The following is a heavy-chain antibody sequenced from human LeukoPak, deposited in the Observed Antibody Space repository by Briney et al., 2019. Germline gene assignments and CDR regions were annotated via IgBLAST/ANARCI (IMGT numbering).Heavy chain of an antibody. CDR2: IYHSGST. V-gene: IGHV4-4*02. CDR1: GGSISSSNW. D-gene: IGHD3-22*01. CDR3: ASTYYYDSSGYYSEGYYYYYMDV. Sequence: TPSETLPLTCAVSGGSISSSNWWSWVRQPPGKGLEWIGEIYHSGSTNYNPSLKSRVTISVDKSKNQFSLKLSSVTAADTAVYYCASTYYYDSSGYYSEGYYYYYMDVWGKGTTVTVSS. J-gene: IGHJ6*03.